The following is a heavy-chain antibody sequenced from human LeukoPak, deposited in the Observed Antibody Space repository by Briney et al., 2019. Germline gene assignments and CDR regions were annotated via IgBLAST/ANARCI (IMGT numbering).Heavy chain of an antibody. V-gene: IGHV3-23*01. CDR3: AKGQELDDGVFDS. D-gene: IGHD1-1*01. Sequence: GGSLRLSCAASGFTFSRIAMTWVRQAPGKGLEWVSTIRSNGDTAYNADSVRGRFAISRDNFKNALFLQMNSLRVEDTAIYYCAKGQELDDGVFDSWGQGTLVTVSS. CDR2: IRSNGDTA. J-gene: IGHJ4*02. CDR1: GFTFSRIA.